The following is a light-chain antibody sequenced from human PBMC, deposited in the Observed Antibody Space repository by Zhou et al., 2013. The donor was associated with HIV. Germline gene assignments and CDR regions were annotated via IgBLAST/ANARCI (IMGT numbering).Light chain of an antibody. Sequence: DIAMTQSPLSLPVTPGEPASISCRSSQSLLQSNGYNYLDCYLRKPGQSQQLLIYLGSDRASGVPDRFSGSGSGTDLTLKISRVEAEDVGVYDCMQALQTLTFGGGTKVEIK. CDR1: QSLLQSNGYNY. V-gene: IGKV2-28*01. J-gene: IGKJ4*01. CDR2: LGS. CDR3: MQALQTLT.